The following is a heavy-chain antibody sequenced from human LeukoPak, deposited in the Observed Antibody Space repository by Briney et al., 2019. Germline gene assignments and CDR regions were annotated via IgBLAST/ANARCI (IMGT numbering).Heavy chain of an antibody. V-gene: IGHV4-61*01. CDR3: ARVLPDPGEFDY. CDR2: IYYSGST. CDR1: GGSVSSGSYY. D-gene: IGHD3-10*01. J-gene: IGHJ4*02. Sequence: PSETLSLTRTVSGGSVSSGSYYWSWIRQPPGKGLEWIGYIYYSGSTNYNPSLKSRVTISVDTSKNQSSLKLSSVTAADTAVYYCARVLPDPGEFDYWGQGTLVTVSS.